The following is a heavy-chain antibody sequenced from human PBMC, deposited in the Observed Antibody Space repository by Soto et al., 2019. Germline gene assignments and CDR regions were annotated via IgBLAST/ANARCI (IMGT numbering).Heavy chain of an antibody. J-gene: IGHJ4*02. CDR2: ISSSSSTI. V-gene: IGHV3-48*02. Sequence: EVQLVESGGGLVQPGGSLRLSCAASGFTFSSYSMNWVRQAPGKGLEWVSYISSSSSTIYYADSVKGRFTISGDNAKNSLYLQMNSLRDEDTAVYYCARVGGGYSYGYSDYWGQGTLVTVSS. D-gene: IGHD5-18*01. CDR3: ARVGGGYSYGYSDY. CDR1: GFTFSSYS.